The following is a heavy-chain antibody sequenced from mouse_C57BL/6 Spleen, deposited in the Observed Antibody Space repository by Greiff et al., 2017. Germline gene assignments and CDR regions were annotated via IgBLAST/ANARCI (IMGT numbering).Heavy chain of an antibody. D-gene: IGHD1-1*01. J-gene: IGHJ1*03. V-gene: IGHV8-12*01. Sequence: QVQLKESGPGILQSSQTLSLTCSFSGFSLSTSGMGVSWIRQPSGKGLEWLAHIYWDDDKRYNPSLKSRLTISKDTSRNQVFLKITSVDTADTATYYCASITTVDWYFDVWGTGTTVTVSS. CDR2: IYWDDDK. CDR3: ASITTVDWYFDV. CDR1: GFSLSTSGMG.